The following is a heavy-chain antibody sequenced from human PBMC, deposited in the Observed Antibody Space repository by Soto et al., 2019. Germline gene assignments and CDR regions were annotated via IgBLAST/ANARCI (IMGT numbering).Heavy chain of an antibody. CDR2: ISYDGSNK. J-gene: IGHJ6*03. V-gene: IGHV3-30*03. D-gene: IGHD2-2*01. CDR3: ARYQPLLYYYYMDV. Sequence: QVQLVESGGGVVQPGRSLSLSCAASGFTFSSYGMHWVRQAPGKGLEWVAVISYDGSNKYYADSGKGRFTISRDNSKNTLYLQMNSLRTEDTAVYYCARYQPLLYYYYMDVWGKGITVTVSS. CDR1: GFTFSSYG.